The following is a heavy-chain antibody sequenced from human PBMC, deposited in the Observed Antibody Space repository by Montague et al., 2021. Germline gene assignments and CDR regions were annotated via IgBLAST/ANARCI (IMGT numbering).Heavy chain of an antibody. CDR2: IYWDDEK. V-gene: IGHV2-5*02. CDR1: GFSLSTFGVG. Sequence: PALVKPTQTLTLTCTFSGFSLSTFGVGVGWIRQPPGKALEWLGLIYWDDEKRYSPSLGSRRTITKDTSKNQVVLTMTNIDPVDTGTYFCAHRGYSTSWFGYWGQGTLVTVSS. D-gene: IGHD5-12*01. CDR3: AHRGYSTSWFGY. J-gene: IGHJ5*01.